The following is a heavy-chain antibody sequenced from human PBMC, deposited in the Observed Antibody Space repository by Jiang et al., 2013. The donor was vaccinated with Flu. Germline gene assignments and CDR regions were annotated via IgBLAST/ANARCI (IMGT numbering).Heavy chain of an antibody. Sequence: KPTQTLTLTCTVSGFSLSDPTMSVTWVRQPPGKALEWLAHIFSNDEKAYSTSLKNRLTISKDTPKSQVVLTMTNLDLLDTGTYYCARVRSDDVWGSYLVNVDYYYGMDTWGPRGPRSPSPQ. CDR1: GFSLSDPTMS. CDR3: ARVRSDDVWGSYLVNVDYYYGMDT. V-gene: IGHV2-26*01. J-gene: IGHJ6*01. CDR2: IFSNDEK. D-gene: IGHD3-16*02.